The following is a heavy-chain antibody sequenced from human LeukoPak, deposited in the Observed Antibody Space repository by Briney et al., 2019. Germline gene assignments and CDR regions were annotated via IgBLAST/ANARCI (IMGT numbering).Heavy chain of an antibody. Sequence: GGSLRLSCAASGFTFSDYYMSWIRQAPGKGLEWVSYISSSGSTIYYADSVKGRFAISRDNAKNSLYLQMNSLRAEDTAVYYCASNVDIGATGVLGWGQGTLVTVSS. CDR2: ISSSGSTI. D-gene: IGHD5-12*01. CDR3: ASNVDIGATGVLG. V-gene: IGHV3-11*01. J-gene: IGHJ4*02. CDR1: GFTFSDYY.